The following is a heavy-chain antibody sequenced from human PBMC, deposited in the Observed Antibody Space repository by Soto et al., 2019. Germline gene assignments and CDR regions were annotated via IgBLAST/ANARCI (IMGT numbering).Heavy chain of an antibody. CDR2: ISYDGSNK. CDR3: AKDRYSGYENPPDY. J-gene: IGHJ4*02. CDR1: GFTFSSYG. Sequence: GGSLRLSCAASGFTFSSYGMHWVRQAPGKGLEWVAVISYDGSNKYYADSVKGRFTISRDNSKNTLYLQMNSLRAEDTAVYYCAKDRYSGYENPPDYWGQGTLVTVPQ. D-gene: IGHD5-12*01. V-gene: IGHV3-30*18.